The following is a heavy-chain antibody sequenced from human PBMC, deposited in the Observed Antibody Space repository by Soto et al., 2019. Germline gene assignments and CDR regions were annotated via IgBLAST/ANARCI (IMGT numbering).Heavy chain of an antibody. CDR3: ARSIVVVTALDY. J-gene: IGHJ4*02. CDR1: GYTFTSYA. CDR2: INAGNGNT. V-gene: IGHV1-3*01. Sequence: GASVKVSCKASGYTFTSYAMHWVRQAPGQRHERKGWINAGNGNTKYSQEFQGRVTITRDTSASTAYMELSSLRSEDTAVYYCARSIVVVTALDYWGQGTLVTVSS. D-gene: IGHD2-21*02.